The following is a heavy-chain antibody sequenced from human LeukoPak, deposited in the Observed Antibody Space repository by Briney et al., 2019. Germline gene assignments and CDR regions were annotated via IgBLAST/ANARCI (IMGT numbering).Heavy chain of an antibody. CDR1: GYSFTNYW. CDR2: IDPSDSET. D-gene: IGHD7-27*01. CDR3: ARQTDMGRSGDY. Sequence: GESLKISCTASGYSFTNYWIGWVRQMPGKGLGWMGIIDPSDSETRYTPSFQGQVTISADKSLSTAYLQWNSLKASDTAMYYCARQTDMGRSGDYWGQGTLVIVSS. V-gene: IGHV5-51*01. J-gene: IGHJ4*02.